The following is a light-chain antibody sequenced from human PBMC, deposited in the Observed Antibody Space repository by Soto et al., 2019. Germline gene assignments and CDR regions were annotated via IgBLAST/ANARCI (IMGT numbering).Light chain of an antibody. V-gene: IGKV1-39*01. CDR3: QQGYSTPLT. CDR1: QSISSY. CDR2: ATS. Sequence: DMQMTQSPSSLSASVGDRVTITCRASQSISSYLNWYQQKPGKAPKLLIYATSSLQSGVPSRFSGSRSGTDFTLTIRSLQPEDFATYYCQQGYSTPLTFGPGTKVYIK. J-gene: IGKJ3*01.